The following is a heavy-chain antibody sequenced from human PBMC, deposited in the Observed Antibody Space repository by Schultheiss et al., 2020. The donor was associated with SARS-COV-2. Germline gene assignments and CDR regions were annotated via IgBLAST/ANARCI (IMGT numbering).Heavy chain of an antibody. CDR2: IYTSGST. J-gene: IGHJ5*02. D-gene: IGHD6-13*01. V-gene: IGHV4-4*07. CDR3: ARVGLAAAGKSNWFDP. Sequence: SETLSLTCTVSGGSISSYYWSWIRQPAGKGLEWIGRIYTSGSTNYNPSLKSRVTMSVDTSKNQFSLKLSSVTAADTAVYYCARVGLAAAGKSNWFDPWGQGTLVTVSS. CDR1: GGSISSYY.